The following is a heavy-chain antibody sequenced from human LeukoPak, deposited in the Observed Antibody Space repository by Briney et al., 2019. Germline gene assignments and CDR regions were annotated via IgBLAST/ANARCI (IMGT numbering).Heavy chain of an antibody. V-gene: IGHV3-21*04. Sequence: GGSLRLSCAASGFTFSSYSMNWVRQAPGKGLEWVSSISSSSSYIYYADSVKGRFTISRDNAKNSLYLQMNSLRAEDTAVYYCAKSGYCSSTSCYSTHAGNWFDPWGQGTLVTVSS. J-gene: IGHJ5*02. CDR3: AKSGYCSSTSCYSTHAGNWFDP. CDR2: ISSSSSYI. CDR1: GFTFSSYS. D-gene: IGHD2-2*01.